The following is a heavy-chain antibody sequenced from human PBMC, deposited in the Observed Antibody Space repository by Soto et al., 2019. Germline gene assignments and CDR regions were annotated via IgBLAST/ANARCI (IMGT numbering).Heavy chain of an antibody. CDR3: ARAPTFHGGKSGDAFDI. J-gene: IGHJ3*02. CDR1: GGAFSGYY. CDR2: INHSGST. V-gene: IGHV4-34*01. Sequence: SETLSLTCAVYGGAFSGYYWSWIRQPPGKGLEWIGEINHSGSTNYNPSLKSRVTISVDTSKNQFSLKLSSVTAADTAVYYCARAPTFHGGKSGDAFDIWGQGTMVTVSS. D-gene: IGHD2-15*01.